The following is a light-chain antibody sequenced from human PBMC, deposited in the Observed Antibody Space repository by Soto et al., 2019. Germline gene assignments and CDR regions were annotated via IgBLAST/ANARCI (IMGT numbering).Light chain of an antibody. Sequence: VLTQAPGTLSLSPGERATLSCRASQTVRNNYLAWYQQKPGQAPRLLIYDASSRATGIPDRFSGGGSGTDFTLTISRLEPEDFAVYYCQQFSSSLRTFGQRTKVDI. CDR3: QQFSSSLRT. V-gene: IGKV3-20*01. CDR1: QTVRNNY. CDR2: DAS. J-gene: IGKJ1*01.